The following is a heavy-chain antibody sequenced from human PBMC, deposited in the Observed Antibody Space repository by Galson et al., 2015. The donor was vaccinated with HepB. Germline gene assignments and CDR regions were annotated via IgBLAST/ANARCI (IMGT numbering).Heavy chain of an antibody. Sequence: SLRLSCAGSGFTFRNYFMVWVRQAPGKGLEWVAISYGGGTTYYADSVKGRFTISRDNAKSSLYLQINSLKDEDTAVYYCARLRGSQRPDAFDIWGQGTMVTVSS. CDR1: GFTFRNYF. D-gene: IGHD3-10*01. J-gene: IGHJ3*02. CDR2: SYGGGTT. V-gene: IGHV3-66*01. CDR3: ARLRGSQRPDAFDI.